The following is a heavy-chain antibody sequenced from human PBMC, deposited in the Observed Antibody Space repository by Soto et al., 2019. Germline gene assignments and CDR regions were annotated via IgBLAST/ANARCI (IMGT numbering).Heavy chain of an antibody. D-gene: IGHD3-3*01. Sequence: GGSLRLSCAASGFTFSSYSMNWVRQAPGKGLEWVSSISSSSSYIYYADSVKGRFTISRDNAKNSLYLQMNSLRAEDTAVYYCARDRGITIFGVPRWGNWYFDLWGRGTLVTVSS. CDR1: GFTFSSYS. CDR2: ISSSSSYI. CDR3: ARDRGITIFGVPRWGNWYFDL. V-gene: IGHV3-21*01. J-gene: IGHJ2*01.